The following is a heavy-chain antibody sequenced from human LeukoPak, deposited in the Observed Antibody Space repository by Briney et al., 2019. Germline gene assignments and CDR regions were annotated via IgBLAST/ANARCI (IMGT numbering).Heavy chain of an antibody. V-gene: IGHV4-59*08. CDR1: GGPISSYY. J-gene: IGHJ3*02. D-gene: IGHD5-24*01. Sequence: PSETLSLTCSVSGGPISSYYWSWLRQPPGKGLEWIGYIYYSGSTNYNPSLKSRVTIAVDTSKNQFSLKLSSVTAADTAVYYCARHPTGRDGYNYRAFDIWGQGTMVTVSS. CDR2: IYYSGST. CDR3: ARHPTGRDGYNYRAFDI.